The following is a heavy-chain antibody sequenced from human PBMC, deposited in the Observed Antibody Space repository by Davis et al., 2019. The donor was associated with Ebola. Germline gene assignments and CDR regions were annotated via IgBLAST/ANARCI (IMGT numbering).Heavy chain of an antibody. CDR1: GGSISSLY. J-gene: IGHJ5*02. V-gene: IGHV4-59*11. Sequence: SETLSPTCNLSGGSISSLYWTWIRQSPQMGLEWIGNVYYTGSANYHPSLRSRATISVDTSKKQFSLSLKSVTAADTAVYYCARGDSSSFLKWFDPWGKGSPVTVSP. D-gene: IGHD6-13*01. CDR2: VYYTGSA. CDR3: ARGDSSSFLKWFDP.